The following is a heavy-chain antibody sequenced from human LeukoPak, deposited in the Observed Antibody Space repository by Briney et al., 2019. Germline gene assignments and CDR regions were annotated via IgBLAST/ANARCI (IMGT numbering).Heavy chain of an antibody. CDR1: GFTFSSYW. CDR2: IKQDGTEK. D-gene: IGHD6-6*01. CDR3: ARDVRPDY. J-gene: IGHJ4*02. V-gene: IGHV3-7*04. Sequence: GGSLRLSCAASGFTFSSYWMSWVRQAPGEGLEWVANIKQDGTEKYYMDSVKGRFSISRDNAKYSLYLQMNALRAEDTAVYYCARDVRPDYWGQGTLVTVST.